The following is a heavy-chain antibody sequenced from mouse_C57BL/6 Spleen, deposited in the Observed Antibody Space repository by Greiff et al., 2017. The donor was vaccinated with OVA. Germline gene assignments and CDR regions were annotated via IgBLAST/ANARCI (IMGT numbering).Heavy chain of an antibody. CDR1: GYTFTSYW. D-gene: IGHD1-1*01. J-gene: IGHJ2*01. CDR2: IYPGNSDT. CDR3: TRNTTVVAVPYLDL. Sequence: EVQLQQSGTELARPGASVTLSCKTSGYTFTSYWMHWVKQRPGQGLEWIGAIYPGNSDTSYNQKFKGKATLTAVTSASTAYMELSSLTNEDSAVYYCTRNTTVVAVPYLDLWGQGTTLTVSS. V-gene: IGHV1-5*01.